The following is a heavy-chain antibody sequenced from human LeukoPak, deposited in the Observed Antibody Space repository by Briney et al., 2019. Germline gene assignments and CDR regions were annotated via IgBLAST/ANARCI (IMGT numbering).Heavy chain of an antibody. CDR2: IGKGFT. Sequence: PGGSLRLSCAASGFTFSTSAMSWVRQAPGKGLEWVSAIGKGFTYYADSVKGRFTISRDNSKNTLYLQMNSLTAEDTALYYCAKDGDWRPAADWGQGTLVTVSS. CDR1: GFTFSTSA. D-gene: IGHD2-2*01. J-gene: IGHJ4*02. CDR3: AKDGDWRPAAD. V-gene: IGHV3-23*01.